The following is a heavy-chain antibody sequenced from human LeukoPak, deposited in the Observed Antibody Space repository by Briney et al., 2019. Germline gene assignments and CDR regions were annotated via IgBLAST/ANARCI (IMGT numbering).Heavy chain of an antibody. D-gene: IGHD4-17*01. Sequence: SETLSLTCTVSGGSISSYYWSWIRQPAGKGLEWIGRIYTSGSTNYNPSLKSRVTMSVDTSENQFSLKLSSVTAADTAVYYCARNSNDYGDYYYWGQGTLVTVSS. CDR3: ARNSNDYGDYYY. V-gene: IGHV4-4*07. CDR1: GGSISSYY. J-gene: IGHJ4*02. CDR2: IYTSGST.